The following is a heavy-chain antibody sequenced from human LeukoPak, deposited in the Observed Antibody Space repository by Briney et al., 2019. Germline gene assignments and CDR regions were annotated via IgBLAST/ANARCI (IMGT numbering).Heavy chain of an antibody. V-gene: IGHV5-51*01. CDR3: ARNPNYYAIDY. CDR2: IYPGDSDT. Sequence: GESLKISCRGSGYGFTSYWIGWVRQMPGKGLEWMGMIYPGDSDTRYSPSFQGQVTISADKSISTAYLQWSSLKASDTAMYYCARNPNYYAIDYWGQGTLVTVSS. J-gene: IGHJ4*02. D-gene: IGHD2-2*01. CDR1: GYGFTSYW.